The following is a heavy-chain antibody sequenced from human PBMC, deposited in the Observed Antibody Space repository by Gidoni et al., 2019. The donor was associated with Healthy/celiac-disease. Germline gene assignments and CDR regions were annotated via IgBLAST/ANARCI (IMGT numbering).Heavy chain of an antibody. V-gene: IGHV4-34*01. CDR3: ARGLSKGDY. CDR1: GGSFSGYY. J-gene: IGHJ4*02. CDR2: INHIGST. Sequence: QVQLQQWGAGLLTPSETLSLTCAVYGGSFSGYYWSWIRQPPGKGLEWIGEINHIGSTKYKPSLKSRVPISVDTSKNQFSLKLSSVTAADTAVYYCARGLSKGDYGGQGTLVTVSS.